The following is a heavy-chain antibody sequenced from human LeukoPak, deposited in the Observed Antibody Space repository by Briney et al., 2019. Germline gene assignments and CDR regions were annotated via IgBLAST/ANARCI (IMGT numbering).Heavy chain of an antibody. D-gene: IGHD2-15*01. CDR3: ARGGSFDGYCSAGACDAGYYDS. CDR2: INHRGSS. J-gene: IGHJ4*02. CDR1: GESFSAYF. V-gene: IGHV4-34*01. Sequence: SETLSLTCAVYGESFSAYFWNWIRQAPGKPLEYIGEINHRGSSHYNPSLKTRVTLAVDTSKNQFSLRLTSVTAADTAVHFCARGGSFDGYCSAGACDAGYYDSWGQGTPVTVSS.